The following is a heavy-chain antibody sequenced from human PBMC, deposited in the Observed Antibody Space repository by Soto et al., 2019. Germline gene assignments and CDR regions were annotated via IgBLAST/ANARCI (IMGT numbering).Heavy chain of an antibody. CDR1: GGSIRYGGYY. J-gene: IGHJ6*02. D-gene: IGHD5-18*01. Sequence: SETLSLTCTLSGGSIRYGGYYWSWVRQNPRRGLEWIGNIYDSGNTYYNPSLKSRLTISVDTSKHQYSLNLGSVTAADTAVYYCARDRLMATAGTARYYFGLDVWGQGTTVTVSS. CDR3: ARDRLMATAGTARYYFGLDV. V-gene: IGHV4-31*03. CDR2: IYDSGNT.